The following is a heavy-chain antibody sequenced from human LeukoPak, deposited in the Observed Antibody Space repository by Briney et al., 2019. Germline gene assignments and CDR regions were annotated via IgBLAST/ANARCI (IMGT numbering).Heavy chain of an antibody. CDR2: IYPYSGDT. J-gene: IGHJ3*02. CDR3: ARDRNSGSSLDI. V-gene: IGHV1-2*02. Sequence: ASVRVSCKASGYTFTGYYIHWVRQAPGQGLEWMGWIYPYSGDTDYAQNFQGRVTMTRDTSISTAYMELSSLKSDDTAVYYCARDRNSGSSLDIWGQGTMLTVSS. CDR1: GYTFTGYY. D-gene: IGHD6-6*01.